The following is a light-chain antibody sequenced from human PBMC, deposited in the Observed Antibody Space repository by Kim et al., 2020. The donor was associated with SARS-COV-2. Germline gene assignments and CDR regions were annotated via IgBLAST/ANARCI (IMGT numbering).Light chain of an antibody. CDR3: QQYESLPIT. Sequence: ASVGDRVTITCRASEDIRDHLRWYQVTPGRAPKLLIYDSSNSETGVPLRFTGTRSGTDFAFTITRLQPEDFVTYYCQQYESLPITFAQGTRLEIK. V-gene: IGKV1-33*01. CDR1: EDIRDH. CDR2: DSS. J-gene: IGKJ5*01.